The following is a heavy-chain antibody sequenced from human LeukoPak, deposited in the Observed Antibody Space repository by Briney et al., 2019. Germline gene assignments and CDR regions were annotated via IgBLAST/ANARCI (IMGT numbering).Heavy chain of an antibody. CDR3: TRDRDMDV. CDR2: IRYDGSNK. CDR1: GFTFSSYG. J-gene: IGHJ6*03. Sequence: PGGSLRLSCAASGFTFSSYGMHWVRQAPGKGLEWVAFIRYDGSNKYYADSVKGRFTISRDNAKNALYPQMNSLRVEDTALYYCTRDRDMDVWGKGTTVTVSS. V-gene: IGHV3-30*02. D-gene: IGHD3-10*01.